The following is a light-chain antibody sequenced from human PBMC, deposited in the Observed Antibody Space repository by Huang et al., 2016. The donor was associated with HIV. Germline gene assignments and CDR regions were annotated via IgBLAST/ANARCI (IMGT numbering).Light chain of an antibody. J-gene: IGKJ2*01. CDR2: DTS. CDR1: QSVSSY. V-gene: IGKV3-11*01. Sequence: ELVLTQSPATLSLSPGQRATLACRASQSVSSYLAWYQQNPGQAPSLIIDDTSKGATGVPARFSGSGSGTDFTLTINRLEPEDFAVYYCQQHSNWPLLGQGTKLEI. CDR3: QQHSNWPL.